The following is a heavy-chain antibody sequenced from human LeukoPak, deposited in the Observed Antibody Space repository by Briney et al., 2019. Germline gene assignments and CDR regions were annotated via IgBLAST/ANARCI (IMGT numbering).Heavy chain of an antibody. Sequence: ASVKVSCKASGYTFTSYYMHWVRQAPGQGLEWMGIINPSGGSTSYAQKFQGRVTMTRDTSTSTVYMELSSLRSEDTAVYYCARGDQRNCSSTSCPRGALDIWGQGTMVTVSS. CDR3: ARGDQRNCSSTSCPRGALDI. D-gene: IGHD2-2*01. CDR2: INPSGGST. V-gene: IGHV1-46*01. J-gene: IGHJ3*02. CDR1: GYTFTSYY.